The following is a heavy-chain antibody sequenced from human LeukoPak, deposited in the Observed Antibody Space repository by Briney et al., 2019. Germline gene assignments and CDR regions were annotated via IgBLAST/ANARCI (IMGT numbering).Heavy chain of an antibody. J-gene: IGHJ5*02. CDR2: MFYSGST. V-gene: IGHV4-39*07. CDR1: GDSIYSSRYS. CDR3: ARGTPDQFGEFP. Sequence: LETLSLTCTVSGDSIYSSRYSWGWIRQPPGKGLEWIGSMFYSGSTYHNPSLKSRVTISVDTSKNQFSLKLSSVTAADTAVYYCARGTPDQFGEFPWGQGTLVTVSS. D-gene: IGHD3-10*01.